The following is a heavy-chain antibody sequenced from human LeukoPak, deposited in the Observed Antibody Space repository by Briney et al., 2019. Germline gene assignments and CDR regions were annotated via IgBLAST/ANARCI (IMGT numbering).Heavy chain of an antibody. J-gene: IGHJ6*03. V-gene: IGHV3-30*18. CDR3: AKDKATGTTDYYYYMDV. D-gene: IGHD1-1*01. CDR2: ISHDGSNR. Sequence: GGSLRLSCAASTFTFSSYVMHWVRQAPGKGLEWVAVISHDGSNRYYADSVKGRFTISRDNSKNSLYLQMNSLRTEDTALYYCAKDKATGTTDYYYYMDVWGKGTTVTVSS. CDR1: TFTFSSYV.